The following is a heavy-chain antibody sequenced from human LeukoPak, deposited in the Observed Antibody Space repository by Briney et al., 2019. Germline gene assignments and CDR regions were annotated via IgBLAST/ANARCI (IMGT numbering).Heavy chain of an antibody. D-gene: IGHD6-19*01. CDR3: AREALAGIYAFDI. J-gene: IGHJ3*02. CDR1: GYTFTSYD. CDR2: MNPNSGNT. V-gene: IGHV1-8*01. Sequence: GASVKVSCKASGYTFTSYDINWVRQATGQGLERMGWMNPNSGNTGYAQKFQGRVTMTRNTSISTAYMELSSLRSEDTAVYYCAREALAGIYAFDIWGQGTMVTVSS.